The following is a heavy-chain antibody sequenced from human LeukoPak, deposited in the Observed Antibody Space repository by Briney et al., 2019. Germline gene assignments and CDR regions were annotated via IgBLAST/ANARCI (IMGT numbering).Heavy chain of an antibody. J-gene: IGHJ4*02. D-gene: IGHD3-10*01. CDR3: AINLAYYYGSGSYEDY. CDR2: ISGSGGST. V-gene: IGHV3-23*01. Sequence: GGSLRLSCAASGFTFSSYAMSWVRQAPGKGLEWVSAISGSGGSTYYADSVKGRFTISRDNSKNTLYLQMNSLRAEDTAVYYCAINLAYYYGSGSYEDYWGQGTLVTVSS. CDR1: GFTFSSYA.